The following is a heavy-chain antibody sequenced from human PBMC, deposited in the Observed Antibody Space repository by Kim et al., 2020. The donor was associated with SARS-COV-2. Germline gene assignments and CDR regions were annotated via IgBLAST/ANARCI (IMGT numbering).Heavy chain of an antibody. J-gene: IGHJ4*02. D-gene: IGHD3-3*01. Sequence: GGSLRLSCAASGFTFSSYAMHWVRQAPGKGLEWVAVISYDGSNKYYADSVKGRFTISRDNSKNTLYLQMNSLRAEDTAVYYCARASNDYHFGGHIDYWGQGTLVTVSS. CDR2: ISYDGSNK. V-gene: IGHV3-30*04. CDR3: ARASNDYHFGGHIDY. CDR1: GFTFSSYA.